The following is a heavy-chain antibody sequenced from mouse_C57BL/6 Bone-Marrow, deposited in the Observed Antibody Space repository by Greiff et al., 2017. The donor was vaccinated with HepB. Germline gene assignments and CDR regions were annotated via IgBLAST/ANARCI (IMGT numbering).Heavy chain of an antibody. J-gene: IGHJ4*01. CDR3: ARRAITTEGYYAMDY. Sequence: EVHLVESGGGLVQPGGSLKLSCAASGFTFSDYYMYWVRQTPEKRLEWVAYISNGGGSTYYPDTVKGRFTISRDNAKNTLYLQMSRLKAEDTAMYYCARRAITTEGYYAMDYWGQGTSVTVSS. CDR2: ISNGGGST. V-gene: IGHV5-12*01. D-gene: IGHD2-4*01. CDR1: GFTFSDYY.